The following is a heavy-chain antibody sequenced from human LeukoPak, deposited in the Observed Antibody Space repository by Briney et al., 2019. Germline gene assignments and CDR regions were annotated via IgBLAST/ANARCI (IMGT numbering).Heavy chain of an antibody. D-gene: IGHD6-19*01. V-gene: IGHV4-34*01. Sequence: PSETLSLTCAVYGGSFSGYYWSWIRQPPGKGLEWIGEINHSGSTNYNPSLKSRVTTSVDTSKNQLSLNLSTVPAADTAAFYCAGGGQWLVYNCWGQGALVTVSS. CDR1: GGSFSGYY. CDR3: AGGGQWLVYNC. J-gene: IGHJ4*02. CDR2: INHSGST.